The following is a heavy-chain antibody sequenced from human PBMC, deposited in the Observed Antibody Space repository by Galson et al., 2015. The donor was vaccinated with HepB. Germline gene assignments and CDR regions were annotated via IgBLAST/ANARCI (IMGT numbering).Heavy chain of an antibody. D-gene: IGHD3-3*01. Sequence: SLRLSCAASGFTFSSYGMHWVRQAPGKGLEWVAVISYDGSNKYYADSVKGRFTISRDNSKNTLYLQMNSLRAEDTAVYYCAKDSNVLRFLEWLLPYWGQGTLVTVSS. CDR1: GFTFSSYG. CDR3: AKDSNVLRFLEWLLPY. J-gene: IGHJ4*02. CDR2: ISYDGSNK. V-gene: IGHV3-30*18.